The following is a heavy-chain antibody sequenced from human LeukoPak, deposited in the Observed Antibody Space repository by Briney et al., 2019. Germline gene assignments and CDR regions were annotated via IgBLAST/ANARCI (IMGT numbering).Heavy chain of an antibody. V-gene: IGHV4-39*01. Sequence: IPSETLSLTCTVSGGSISSSSYYWGWIRQPPWKGLEWIGSIYYSGSTYYNPSLKSRVTISVDTSKNQFSLKLSSVTAADTAVYYCGCGRRWLQLGTWGQGTLVTVSS. CDR3: GCGRRWLQLGT. CDR2: IYYSGST. D-gene: IGHD5-24*01. J-gene: IGHJ5*02. CDR1: GGSISSSSYY.